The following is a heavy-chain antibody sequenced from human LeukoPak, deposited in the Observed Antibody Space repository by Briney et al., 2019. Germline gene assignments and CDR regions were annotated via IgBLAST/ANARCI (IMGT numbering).Heavy chain of an antibody. D-gene: IGHD2-8*01. CDR3: ARDRMDGVFPVFQH. J-gene: IGHJ1*01. CDR1: GGSISSSSYY. Sequence: SETLSLTCTVSGGSISSSSYYWGWIRQPPGKGLEWIGSIYYSGSTYYNPSLKSRVTISVDTSKNQFSLKLSSVTAADTAVYYCARDRMDGVFPVFQHWGQGTLVTVSS. CDR2: IYYSGST. V-gene: IGHV4-39*07.